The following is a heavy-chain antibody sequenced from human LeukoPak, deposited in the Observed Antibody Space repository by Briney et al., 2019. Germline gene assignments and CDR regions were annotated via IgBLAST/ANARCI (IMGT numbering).Heavy chain of an antibody. CDR1: GGSFSGYY. J-gene: IGHJ5*02. Sequence: SETLSLTCAVYGGSFSGYYWTWIRQPPGKGLEWIGEINHSGSTNYNPSLKSRVTISVDTSKNHFSLNLGSVTAADTAVYYCARWWGFDPWGQGTLVTVSS. V-gene: IGHV4-34*01. D-gene: IGHD2-15*01. CDR2: INHSGST. CDR3: ARWWGFDP.